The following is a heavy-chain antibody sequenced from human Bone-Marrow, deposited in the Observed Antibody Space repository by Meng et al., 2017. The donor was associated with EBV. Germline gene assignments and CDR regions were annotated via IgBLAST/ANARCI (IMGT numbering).Heavy chain of an antibody. V-gene: IGHV3-23*01. CDR2: ISGIGGST. D-gene: IGHD6-19*01. CDR1: GLHFSSYA. CDR3: AKERVAVAQGLG. Sequence: IGCGGGFASAGGCRGLSCAASGLHFSSYAMSWVRQAPGKGLEWVSAISGIGGSTYYADSVKGRFTISRDNSKNTLYLQMNSLRAEDTAVYYCAKERVAVAQGLGWGQGTLVTVSS. J-gene: IGHJ4*02.